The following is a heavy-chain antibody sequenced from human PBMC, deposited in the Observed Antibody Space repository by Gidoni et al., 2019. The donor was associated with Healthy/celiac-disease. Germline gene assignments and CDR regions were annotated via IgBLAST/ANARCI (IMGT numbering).Heavy chain of an antibody. J-gene: IGHJ6*02. CDR3: AKDYYGSGSSYYGMDV. CDR1: VVPFSSYG. D-gene: IGHD3-10*01. Sequence: QVQLVESGGGVVAPGGSLRRSCAAAVVPFSSYGRRWVRQAPGKGLGWVAVISYDGSNKYYADSVKGRFTIARDNSKNTLYLQMNSLSAEDTAVYYCAKDYYGSGSSYYGMDVWGQGTTVTVSS. V-gene: IGHV3-30*18. CDR2: ISYDGSNK.